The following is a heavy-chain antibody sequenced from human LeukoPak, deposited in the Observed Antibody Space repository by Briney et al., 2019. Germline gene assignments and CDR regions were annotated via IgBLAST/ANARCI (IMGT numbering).Heavy chain of an antibody. V-gene: IGHV4-34*01. D-gene: IGHD1-26*01. CDR3: ARGGEYSGSPFDP. CDR2: INHSGST. CDR1: GGSFSGYY. Sequence: SETVSLTCAVYGGSFSGYYCSWIRQPPGKGLEWIGEINHSGSTNYNPSLKSRVTISVDTSKNQFSLKLSSVTAADTAVYYCARGGEYSGSPFDPWGQGTLVTVSS. J-gene: IGHJ5*02.